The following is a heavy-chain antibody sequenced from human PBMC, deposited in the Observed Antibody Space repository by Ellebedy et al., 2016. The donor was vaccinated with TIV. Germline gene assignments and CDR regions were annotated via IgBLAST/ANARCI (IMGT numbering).Heavy chain of an antibody. CDR2: IYPGDSDT. J-gene: IGHJ6*02. CDR1: GYSFTSYW. CDR3: ARHTWGGEAMIVVDSGMDV. V-gene: IGHV5-51*01. D-gene: IGHD3-22*01. Sequence: ASVKVSCKGSGYSFTSYWIGWVRQMPGKGLEWMGIIYPGDSDTRYSPSFQGQVTISADKSISTAYLQWSSLKASDTAMYYCARHTWGGEAMIVVDSGMDVWGQGTTVTVSS.